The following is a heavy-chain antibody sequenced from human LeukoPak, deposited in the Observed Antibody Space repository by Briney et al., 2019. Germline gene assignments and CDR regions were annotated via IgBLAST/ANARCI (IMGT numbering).Heavy chain of an antibody. J-gene: IGHJ4*02. CDR1: GYTFTSYA. Sequence: ASVKVSCKASGYTFTSYAISWVRQAPGQGPEWMGWINMYNGNTNYAQKLQGRVTMTTDTSTSTAYMELRSLRSDDKAVYYCARVVGNYVWGSYRPEGCFDSWGQGTLVTVSS. V-gene: IGHV1-18*01. D-gene: IGHD3-16*02. CDR3: ARVVGNYVWGSYRPEGCFDS. CDR2: INMYNGNT.